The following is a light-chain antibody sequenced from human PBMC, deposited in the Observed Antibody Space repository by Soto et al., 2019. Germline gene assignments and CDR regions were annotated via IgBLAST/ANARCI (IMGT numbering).Light chain of an antibody. CDR3: QHLNTYPIT. CDR1: QDISTH. V-gene: IGKV1-9*01. J-gene: IGKJ5*01. Sequence: IQLTQSPSSLSASVGDRVTISCRASQDISTHLAWFAQKPGRAPQLLIYAASTLHSGVPSRFSGSGSGTDFPLTISSLQPEDFATYDCQHLNTYPITFGPGTRLDIK. CDR2: AAS.